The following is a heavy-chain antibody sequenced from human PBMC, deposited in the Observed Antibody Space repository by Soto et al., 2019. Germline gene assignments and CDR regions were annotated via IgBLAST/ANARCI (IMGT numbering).Heavy chain of an antibody. J-gene: IGHJ4*02. V-gene: IGHV1-69*01. CDR3: ARDTCYGDYVVSRAFDY. CDR2: IIPIFGTA. CDR1: GGTFRSYA. Sequence: QVQLVQSGAEVTKPGSSVKFSCKASGGTFRSYAISWVRQAPGQGLEWMGGIIPIFGTAHYAQKIQGRDTITADETTTTTYMELSSLRAVDTAVYYGARDTCYGDYVVSRAFDYWGQGTLVTVSS. D-gene: IGHD4-17*01.